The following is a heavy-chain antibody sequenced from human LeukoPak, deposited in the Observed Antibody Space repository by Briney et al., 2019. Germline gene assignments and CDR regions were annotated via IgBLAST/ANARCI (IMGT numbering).Heavy chain of an antibody. V-gene: IGHV4-38-2*02. J-gene: IGHJ4*02. Sequence: SETLSLTCTVSGYSISSGYYWGWIRQPPGKGLEWIGSIYHSGSTYYNPSLKSRVTISVDTSKNQFSLKLSSVTAADTAVYHCAKVHDSGTYATLDYWGQGTLVTVSS. CDR3: AKVHDSGTYATLDY. CDR1: GYSISSGYY. D-gene: IGHD3-10*01. CDR2: IYHSGST.